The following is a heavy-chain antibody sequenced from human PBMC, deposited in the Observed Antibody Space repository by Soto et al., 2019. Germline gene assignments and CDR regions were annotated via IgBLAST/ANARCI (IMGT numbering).Heavy chain of an antibody. Sequence: QVQLVQSGAEVKKPGASVKVSCKASGYTFTSYGISWVRQAPGQGLEWMGWISAYNGNTNYAQKLQGRVTMTTDTATSTAYMELRSLRSDDTAVYYCARDTVVVPAADYYYYGMDVWGQGTTVTVSS. CDR1: GYTFTSYG. J-gene: IGHJ6*02. D-gene: IGHD2-2*01. CDR2: ISAYNGNT. V-gene: IGHV1-18*01. CDR3: ARDTVVVPAADYYYYGMDV.